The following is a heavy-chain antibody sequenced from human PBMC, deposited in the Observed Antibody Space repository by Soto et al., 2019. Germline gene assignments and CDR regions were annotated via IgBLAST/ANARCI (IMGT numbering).Heavy chain of an antibody. CDR3: AKVGVRGYSGYDYYYYYGMDV. CDR2: ISYDGSNK. V-gene: IGHV3-30*18. J-gene: IGHJ6*02. D-gene: IGHD5-12*01. Sequence: PEASLRLSCAASGFTFSSYGMHWVRQAPGKGLQWVAVISYDGSNKYYADSVKGRFTISRDNSKNTLYLQMNSLRAEDTAVYYCAKVGVRGYSGYDYYYYYGMDVWGQGTTVTVS. CDR1: GFTFSSYG.